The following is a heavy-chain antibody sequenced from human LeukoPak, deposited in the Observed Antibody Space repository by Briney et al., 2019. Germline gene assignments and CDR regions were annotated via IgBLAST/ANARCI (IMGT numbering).Heavy chain of an antibody. CDR3: ARGKRPFDY. CDR2: INHSGST. CDR1: GGSFSGYH. V-gene: IGHV4-34*01. Sequence: PSETLSLTCAVYGGSFSGYHWSWIRQPPGKGLEWIGEINHSGSTNYNPSLKSRVTISVDTSKNQFSLKLSSVTAADTAVYYCARGKRPFDYWGQGTLVTVSS. J-gene: IGHJ4*02.